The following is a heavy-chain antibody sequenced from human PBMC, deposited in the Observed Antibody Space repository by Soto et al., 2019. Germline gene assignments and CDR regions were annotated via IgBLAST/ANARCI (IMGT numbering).Heavy chain of an antibody. Sequence: GGSLRLSCAASGFTFSSYWMSWVRQAPGKGLEWVANIKQDGSEKYYVDSVKGRFTISRDNAKNSLYLQMNSLRAEDTAVYYCARAPVPAASYWYFDLWGRGTLVTVSS. V-gene: IGHV3-7*01. CDR3: ARAPVPAASYWYFDL. CDR2: IKQDGSEK. CDR1: GFTFSSYW. D-gene: IGHD2-2*01. J-gene: IGHJ2*01.